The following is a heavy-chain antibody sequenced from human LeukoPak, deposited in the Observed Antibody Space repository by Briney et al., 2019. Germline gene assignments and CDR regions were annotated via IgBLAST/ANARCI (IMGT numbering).Heavy chain of an antibody. CDR2: ISTSGTTI. J-gene: IGHJ4*02. CDR1: GFTFISYE. Sequence: TGGSLRLSCAASGFTFISYEMSCVRQAPGKGLEWVSYISTSGTTIYYADSVKGRFTISRDNAKNSLYLQMNSLRAEDTAVYYCARALPSRRYYFDYWGQGTLVTVSS. V-gene: IGHV3-48*03. CDR3: ARALPSRRYYFDY. D-gene: IGHD6-13*01.